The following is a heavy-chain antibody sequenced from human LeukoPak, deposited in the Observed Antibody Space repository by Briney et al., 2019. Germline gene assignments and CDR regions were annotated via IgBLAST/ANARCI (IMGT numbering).Heavy chain of an antibody. Sequence: GGSLRLSCAAAGFTFTSYTTCWVRQAPGTALEWVSSLSSSTNYIYYADSVTGRFTISMDDAQNSLYLQMNSLSAEDTAIYYCARSRSWSPYDKALNYWGQGSLVVVSS. CDR3: ARSRSWSPYDKALNY. D-gene: IGHD6-13*01. CDR1: GFTFTSYT. V-gene: IGHV3-21*01. CDR2: LSSSTNYI. J-gene: IGHJ4*02.